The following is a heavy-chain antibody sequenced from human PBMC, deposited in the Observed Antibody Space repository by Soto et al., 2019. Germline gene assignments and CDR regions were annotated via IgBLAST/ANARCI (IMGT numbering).Heavy chain of an antibody. J-gene: IGHJ3*02. CDR2: IKQDGSET. CDR1: GFSFRNYW. CDR3: ARDRYSSGPGGFDI. V-gene: IGHV3-7*03. D-gene: IGHD6-19*01. Sequence: GGSGRLSCXASGFSFRNYWMSWVRQAPGKGLQWVANIKQDGSETYYVDSVEGRFTIFTDNAKSSLYLQMNSLRAEDTAVYYCARDRYSSGPGGFDIWGQGTMVTVSS.